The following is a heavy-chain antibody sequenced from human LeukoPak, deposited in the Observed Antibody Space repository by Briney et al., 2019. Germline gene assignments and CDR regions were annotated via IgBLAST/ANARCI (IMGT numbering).Heavy chain of an antibody. D-gene: IGHD3-3*01. V-gene: IGHV3-30-3*01. CDR3: ARDQGFSYYYYYMDV. Sequence: GGSLRLSCAPSGFTFSSYAMHWVRQAPGKGLEWVAVISYAGSNKFYADSVRGRVTISRDNAKNSLYLQMNSLRAEDTAVYYCARDQGFSYYYYYMDVWGKGTTVTVSS. CDR2: ISYAGSNK. CDR1: GFTFSSYA. J-gene: IGHJ6*03.